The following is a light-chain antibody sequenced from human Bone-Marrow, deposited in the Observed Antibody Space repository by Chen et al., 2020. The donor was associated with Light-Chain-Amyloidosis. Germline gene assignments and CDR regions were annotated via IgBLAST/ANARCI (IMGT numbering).Light chain of an antibody. Sequence: EIVLTQSPGTLSLSPGEGANLSCRASQTISSNYLTWYQQKFGQAPRRLIYGSSSRATGIPDRFTGSGYGTDFTLTINRLESEDFAMYYCLQYGTSPLTFGGGTKVEIK. J-gene: IGKJ4*01. CDR3: LQYGTSPLT. V-gene: IGKV3-20*01. CDR1: QTISSNY. CDR2: GSS.